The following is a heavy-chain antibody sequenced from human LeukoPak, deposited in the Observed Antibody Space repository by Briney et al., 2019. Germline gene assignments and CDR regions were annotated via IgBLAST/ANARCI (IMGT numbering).Heavy chain of an antibody. V-gene: IGHV4-30-4*01. D-gene: IGHD4-23*01. CDR1: GASITSDIFH. CDR2: IHNSRGT. Sequence: PSETLSLTCTVSGASITSDIFHWNWIRQSPGKGLEWIGAIHNSRGTSYNPSLESRLTISVDPSENKFFLKMTSVTDADTATYYCGKVGGNTNSWGQGTLVTVSS. J-gene: IGHJ4*02. CDR3: GKVGGNTNS.